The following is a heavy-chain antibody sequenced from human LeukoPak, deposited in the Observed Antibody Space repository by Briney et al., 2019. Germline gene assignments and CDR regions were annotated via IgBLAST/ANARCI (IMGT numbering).Heavy chain of an antibody. J-gene: IGHJ3*02. D-gene: IGHD3-22*01. CDR3: ARVGHYYDSSGYYSDAFDI. CDR2: IYYSGST. V-gene: IGHV4-31*03. Sequence: SETLSLTCTVSGGSISSGGYYWSWIRQHPGEGLEWIGYIYYSGSTYYNPSLKSRVTISVDTSKNQFSLKLSSVTAADTAVYYCARVGHYYDSSGYYSDAFDIWGQGTMVTVSS. CDR1: GGSISSGGYY.